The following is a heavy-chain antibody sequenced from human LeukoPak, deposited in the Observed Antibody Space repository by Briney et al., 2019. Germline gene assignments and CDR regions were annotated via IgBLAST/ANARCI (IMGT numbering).Heavy chain of an antibody. CDR2: FDPEDGET. V-gene: IGHV1-24*01. Sequence: ASVKVSCKVSGYTLTELSMHWVRQAPGKGLEWMGGFDPEDGETIYAQKFQGRVTMIEDTSTDTAYMELSSLRSEDTAVYYCATGDSSGWATRKDDYWGQGTLVTVSS. CDR1: GYTLTELS. CDR3: ATGDSSGWATRKDDY. D-gene: IGHD6-19*01. J-gene: IGHJ4*02.